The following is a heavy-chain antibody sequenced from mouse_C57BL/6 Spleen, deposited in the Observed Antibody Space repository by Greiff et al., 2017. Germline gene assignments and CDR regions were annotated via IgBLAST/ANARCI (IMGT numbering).Heavy chain of an antibody. CDR3: AILEVVGFDY. CDR1: GYAFSSSW. V-gene: IGHV1-82*01. D-gene: IGHD1-1*01. Sequence: VQLQQSGPELVKPGASVKISCKASGYAFSSSWMNWVKQRPGKGLEWIGRIYPGDGDTNYNGKFKGKATLTADKSSSTSYLQRSSLTSEESAVYFCAILEVVGFDYWVQVTTLTVSS. J-gene: IGHJ2*01. CDR2: IYPGDGDT.